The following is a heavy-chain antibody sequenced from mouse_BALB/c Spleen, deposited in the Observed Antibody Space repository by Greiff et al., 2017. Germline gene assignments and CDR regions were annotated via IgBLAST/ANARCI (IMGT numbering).Heavy chain of an antibody. J-gene: IGHJ1*01. CDR3: ARDYGSPWGYFDV. Sequence: VHLVESGAELAKPGASVKMSCKASGYTFTSYWMHWVKQRPGQGLEWIGYINPSTGYTEYNQKFKDKATLTADKSSSTAYMQLSSLTSEDSAVYYCARDYGSPWGYFDVWGAGTTVTVSS. V-gene: IGHV1-7*01. CDR2: INPSTGYT. CDR1: GYTFTSYW. D-gene: IGHD1-1*01.